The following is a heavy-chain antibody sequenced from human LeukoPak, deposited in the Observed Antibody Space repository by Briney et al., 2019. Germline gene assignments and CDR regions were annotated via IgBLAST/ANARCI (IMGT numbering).Heavy chain of an antibody. Sequence: GSVKVSCRASGYTFTSYGISWVGQAPGKGRKWMGSISADNGNTNYAQKLQARFTMTTDTSTTPPYMKVTSLRPDDTAVYYCPRGANMINFGGVIVDYYYYIDVWGKGTPVTISS. CDR2: ISADNGNT. CDR1: GYTFTSYG. CDR3: PRGANMINFGGVIVDYYYYIDV. D-gene: IGHD3-16*02. V-gene: IGHV1-18*01. J-gene: IGHJ6*03.